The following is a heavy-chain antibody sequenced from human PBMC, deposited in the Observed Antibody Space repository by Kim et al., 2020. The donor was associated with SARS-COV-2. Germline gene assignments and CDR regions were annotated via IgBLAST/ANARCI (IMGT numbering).Heavy chain of an antibody. CDR2: IRSKANSYAT. V-gene: IGHV3-73*01. Sequence: GGSLRLSCAASGFTFSGSAMHWVRQASGKGLEWVGRIRSKANSYATAYAASVKGRFTISRDDSKNTAYLQMNSLKTEDTAVYYCTRLNDCSGGSCYYYYYGMDVWGQGTTVTVSS. D-gene: IGHD2-15*01. CDR3: TRLNDCSGGSCYYYYYGMDV. CDR1: GFTFSGSA. J-gene: IGHJ6*02.